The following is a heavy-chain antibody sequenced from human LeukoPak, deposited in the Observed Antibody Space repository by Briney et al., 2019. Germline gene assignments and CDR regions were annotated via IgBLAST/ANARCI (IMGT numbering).Heavy chain of an antibody. CDR1: GFNFSGHS. D-gene: IGHD2-15*01. J-gene: IGHJ4*02. CDR3: ARDFGGYCSGGSCYSGWSDY. Sequence: PGGPLRLSCAASGFNFSGHSMNWVRQAPGKGLEWVSSITSSSSYIYYADSMKGRFTISRDNAKNSLYLQMNSLRAEDTAVYYCARDFGGYCSGGSCYSGWSDYWGQGTLVTVSS. CDR2: ITSSSSYI. V-gene: IGHV3-21*04.